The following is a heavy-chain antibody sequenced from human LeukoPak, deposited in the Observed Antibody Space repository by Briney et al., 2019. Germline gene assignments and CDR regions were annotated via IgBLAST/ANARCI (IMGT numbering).Heavy chain of an antibody. D-gene: IGHD2-15*01. J-gene: IGHJ4*02. Sequence: ASVKVSCKASGYTFTSYDINWVRQAPGQGLEWMGWISAYNGNTNYAQKLQGRVTMTTDTSTSTAYMELRSLRSDDTAVYYCARGACSGGSCYPFDYWGQGTLVTVSS. CDR3: ARGACSGGSCYPFDY. CDR2: ISAYNGNT. V-gene: IGHV1-18*01. CDR1: GYTFTSYD.